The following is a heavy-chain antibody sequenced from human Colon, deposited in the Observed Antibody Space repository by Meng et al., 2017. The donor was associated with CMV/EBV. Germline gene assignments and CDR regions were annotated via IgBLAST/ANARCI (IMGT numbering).Heavy chain of an antibody. CDR1: GGSVSSANSY. CDR3: ARESMVAVSRYYFYLMDV. D-gene: IGHD2-15*01. CDR2: ISYSGKT. J-gene: IGHJ6*02. V-gene: IGHV4-61*01. Sequence: SETLSLTCTVSGGSVSSANSYWSWVRQPPGKGLEWIGYISYSGKTNYNPSLESRVTITGDTSKNQFSLKLNSVTAADTASYYCARESMVAVSRYYFYLMDVWGQGATVTVSS.